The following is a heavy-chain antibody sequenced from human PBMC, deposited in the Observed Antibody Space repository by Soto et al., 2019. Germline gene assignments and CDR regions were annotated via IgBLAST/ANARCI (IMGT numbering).Heavy chain of an antibody. D-gene: IGHD5-18*01. Sequence: QVQLVESGGGVVQPGRSLRLSCAASGFTFSSYGMHWVRQAPGKGLEWVAVISYDGSNKYYADSVKGRFTISRDNSKNTLYLQMNSLGAEDTAVYYCAKDGGYGYNPSGYYFDYWGQGTLVTVSS. CDR2: ISYDGSNK. CDR3: AKDGGYGYNPSGYYFDY. V-gene: IGHV3-30*18. J-gene: IGHJ4*02. CDR1: GFTFSSYG.